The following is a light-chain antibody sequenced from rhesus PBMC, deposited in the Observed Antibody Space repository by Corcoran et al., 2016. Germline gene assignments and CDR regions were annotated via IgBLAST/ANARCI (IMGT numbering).Light chain of an antibody. CDR3: QQYNSAPYS. V-gene: IGKV1-21*01. J-gene: IGKJ2*01. Sequence: DIQMTQSPSSLSASVGDRVTITCRASQGIISWLAWYQQKPGKAPKLLIYQASSLQSGVPSRFSGIGSGTEFTLTINSLQPEDFATYCCQQYNSAPYSFGQGTKVEIK. CDR2: QAS. CDR1: QGIISW.